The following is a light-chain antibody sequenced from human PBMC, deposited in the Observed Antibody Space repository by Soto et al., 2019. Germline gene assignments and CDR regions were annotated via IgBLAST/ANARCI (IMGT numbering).Light chain of an antibody. V-gene: IGKV3-15*01. J-gene: IGKJ1*01. CDR1: QNVLSD. Sequence: EILLTQSPATLSVSPGETVTLSCRASQNVLSDLAWYQQKPGQAPRLLVYGATTRATDAPAKFRGSGSGTEFSLTISSLQSEDFATYSCQQYRSWPRTFGQGSRVEI. CDR3: QQYRSWPRT. CDR2: GAT.